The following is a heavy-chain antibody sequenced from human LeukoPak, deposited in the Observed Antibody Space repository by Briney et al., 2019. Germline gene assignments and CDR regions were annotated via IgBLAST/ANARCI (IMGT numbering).Heavy chain of an antibody. CDR2: INHSGST. CDR3: ARGEGIAAANFDP. Sequence: PSETLSLTCAVYGGSFSGYYWSWIRQPPGKGLEWIGEINHSGSTNYNPSLKSRVTISVDTSKNQFSLKLSSVTAADTAVYYCARGEGIAAANFDPWGQGTLVTVSS. CDR1: GGSFSGYY. J-gene: IGHJ5*02. D-gene: IGHD6-13*01. V-gene: IGHV4-34*01.